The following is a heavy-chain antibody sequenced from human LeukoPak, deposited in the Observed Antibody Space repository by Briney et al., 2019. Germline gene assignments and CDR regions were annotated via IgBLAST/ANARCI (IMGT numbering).Heavy chain of an antibody. D-gene: IGHD2-2*01. CDR2: INNVRSHI. CDR1: GFTFSTSA. CDR3: TTEVEYQLLPNWFDP. Sequence: GGSLRLSCAASGFTFSTSAMNWVRQAPGKGLEWVSSINNVRSHIYYADSVRGRFTISRDNANNVLYLQMNSLRAEDTAVYYCTTEVEYQLLPNWFDPWGQGTLVTVSS. V-gene: IGHV3-21*06. J-gene: IGHJ5*02.